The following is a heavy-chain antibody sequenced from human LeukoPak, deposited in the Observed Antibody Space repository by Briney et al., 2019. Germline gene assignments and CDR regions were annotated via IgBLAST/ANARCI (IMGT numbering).Heavy chain of an antibody. Sequence: SETLSLTCTVSGGSISTYYWTWIRQPPRKGLEWIGYIHNSVTNSKPSLKSRVTISVDTSKNQSSLKLSSVTAADTAVYYCARSQGYYDSSGFRWLDNWGQGTLVTVYS. CDR1: GGSISTYY. D-gene: IGHD3-22*01. CDR2: IHNSVT. CDR3: ARSQGYYDSSGFRWLDN. J-gene: IGHJ4*02. V-gene: IGHV4-59*12.